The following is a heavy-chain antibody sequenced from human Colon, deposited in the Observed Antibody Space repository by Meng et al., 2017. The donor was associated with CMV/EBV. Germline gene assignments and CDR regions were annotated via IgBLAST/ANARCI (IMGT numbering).Heavy chain of an antibody. CDR3: ARDVFSVFLGEAPGDQ. Sequence: ASVKVSCKTSGYTFTGYYIHWVRQAPGQGLEYMGRINPNGGITNYAQKFQGRVTLTRDTSISTAYMELSGLTSDDTAVYYCARDVFSVFLGEAPGDQRGPGTLVTVSS. V-gene: IGHV1-2*06. J-gene: IGHJ4*02. CDR2: INPNGGIT. D-gene: IGHD2-2*01. CDR1: GYTFTGYY.